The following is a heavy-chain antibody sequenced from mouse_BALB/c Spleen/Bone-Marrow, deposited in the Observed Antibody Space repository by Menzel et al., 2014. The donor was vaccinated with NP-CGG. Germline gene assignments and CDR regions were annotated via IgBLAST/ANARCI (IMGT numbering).Heavy chain of an antibody. Sequence: EVKVVESGAELVKPGASVKLSCTASGFNIKDTYMHWVKQRPEQGLEWIGRIDPANGNTKYDPKFQDKATITADTSSNTAYLQLSSLTSEDTAVYYCARYDYGVYFDYWGQGTTLTVSS. CDR2: IDPANGNT. D-gene: IGHD2-4*01. J-gene: IGHJ2*01. CDR1: GFNIKDTY. V-gene: IGHV14-3*02. CDR3: ARYDYGVYFDY.